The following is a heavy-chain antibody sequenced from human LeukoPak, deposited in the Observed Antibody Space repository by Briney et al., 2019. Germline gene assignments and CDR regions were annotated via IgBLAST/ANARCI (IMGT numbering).Heavy chain of an antibody. CDR3: ARDLSGAVAWFDP. CDR1: GFTVSSNY. CDR2: IYSGGST. Sequence: GGSLRLSCAAPGFTVSSNYMSWVRQAPGKGLEWVSVIYSGGSTYYADSVKGRFTISRDNSKNTLYLQMNSLRAEDTAVYYCARDLSGAVAWFDPWGQGTLVTVSS. D-gene: IGHD6-19*01. V-gene: IGHV3-53*01. J-gene: IGHJ5*02.